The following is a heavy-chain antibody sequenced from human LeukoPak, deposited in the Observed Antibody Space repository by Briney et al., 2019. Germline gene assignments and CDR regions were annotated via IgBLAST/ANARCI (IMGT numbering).Heavy chain of an antibody. V-gene: IGHV3-23*01. CDR1: GFTFSSYA. Sequence: GGSLSLSCATSGFTFSSYAMSWVRQAPGKGLKWVSVISGSGVSTYYGDSVKGRFTISRDNSKNTLHLQMNSLRAEDTAVYYCARDHLGDSYSDYWGQGTLVTVSS. CDR2: ISGSGVST. J-gene: IGHJ4*02. CDR3: ARDHLGDSYSDY. D-gene: IGHD3-10*01.